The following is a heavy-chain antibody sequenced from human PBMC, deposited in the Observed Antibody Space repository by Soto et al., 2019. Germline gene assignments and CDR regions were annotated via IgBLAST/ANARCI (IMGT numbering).Heavy chain of an antibody. CDR3: AGVCGGDCPHGMDV. CDR1: GGSISSGGYY. J-gene: IGHJ6*02. V-gene: IGHV4-31*03. CDR2: IYYSGST. Sequence: QVQLQESGPGLVKPSQTLSLTCTVSGGSISSGGYYWSWIRQHPGKGLEWIGYIYYSGSTYHNPSRKSRVTISGDTSKNQSSLKLSSVTAADTAVYYCAGVCGGDCPHGMDVWGQGTTVTVSS. D-gene: IGHD2-21*02.